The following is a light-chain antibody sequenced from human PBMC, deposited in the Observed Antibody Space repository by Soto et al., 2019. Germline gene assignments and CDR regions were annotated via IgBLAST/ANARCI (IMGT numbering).Light chain of an antibody. V-gene: IGLV2-14*01. CDR1: SSDVGSYNY. J-gene: IGLJ1*01. CDR2: DVS. CDR3: SSYTTSSTYV. Sequence: QSVLTQPASVSGSPGQSITISCTGTSSDVGSYNYVSWYQQHPGKAPKVMIYDVSNRPSGVSYRFSGSKSGNTASLTISGLQAEDEADYYSSSYTTSSTYVFGTGTKVTVL.